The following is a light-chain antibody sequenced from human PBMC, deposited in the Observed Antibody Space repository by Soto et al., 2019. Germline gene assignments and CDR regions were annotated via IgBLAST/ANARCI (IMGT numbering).Light chain of an antibody. Sequence: EIVMTQSPATLSVSPGERATLSCRASQSVSSNLAWYQQKPGQAPRLLIYGASTRATGIPARFSGSGSGTELPLTISSLQSEDFAVYYCQQYNNWPPWTCGQGTKVEI. CDR3: QQYNNWPPWT. J-gene: IGKJ1*01. CDR2: GAS. CDR1: QSVSSN. V-gene: IGKV3-15*01.